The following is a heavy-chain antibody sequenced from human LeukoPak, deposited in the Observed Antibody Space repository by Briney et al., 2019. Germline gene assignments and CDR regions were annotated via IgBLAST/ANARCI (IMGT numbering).Heavy chain of an antibody. Sequence: SETLSLTCTVSGGSISSFYWSWIRQPPGRGLEWIGYIYYRGSTNYNPSLKSRVTISLDTSKNQFSLKLSSVTAADTAVYYCARGVRLGPDFWGQGAVVTVSS. V-gene: IGHV4-59*01. CDR3: ARGVRLGPDF. D-gene: IGHD3-16*01. CDR1: GGSISSFY. J-gene: IGHJ3*01. CDR2: IYYRGST.